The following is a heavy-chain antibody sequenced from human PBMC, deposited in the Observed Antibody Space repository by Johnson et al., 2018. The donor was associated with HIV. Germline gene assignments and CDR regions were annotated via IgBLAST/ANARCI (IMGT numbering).Heavy chain of an antibody. CDR3: AREFPYCSGGSCLPAAFDI. CDR2: ISASGRDI. Sequence: VQLVESGGGLVQPGGSLRLSCVASELTSSNYAISWVRQAPGQGLEWVSAISASGRDIYYGDSVKGRFTISRDNSKNMLYLQMNSLRAEDTAVYYCAREFPYCSGGSCLPAAFDIWGQGTMVTVSS. CDR1: ELTSSNYA. J-gene: IGHJ3*02. D-gene: IGHD2-15*01. V-gene: IGHV3-23*04.